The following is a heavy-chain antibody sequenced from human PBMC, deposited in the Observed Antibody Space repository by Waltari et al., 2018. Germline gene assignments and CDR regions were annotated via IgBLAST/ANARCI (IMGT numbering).Heavy chain of an antibody. CDR2: ISASGGST. V-gene: IGHV3-23*04. D-gene: IGHD3-10*01. CDR3: ASPYYYGSGTFDY. CDR1: GFTFSNYV. J-gene: IGHJ4*02. Sequence: EVQLVESGGGLVQPGGSLRLSCAASGFTFSNYVMSWVRQAPGKGLEWVSGISASGGSTYYAASVKGRFTISRDNSKNTLYLQMNSLRAGDTAVYYCASPYYYGSGTFDYWGQGTLVTVSS.